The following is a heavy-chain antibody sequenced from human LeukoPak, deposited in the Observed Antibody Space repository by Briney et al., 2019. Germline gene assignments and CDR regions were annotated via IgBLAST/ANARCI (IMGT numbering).Heavy chain of an antibody. J-gene: IGHJ5*02. CDR2: INPSGGST. CDR3: ARAEGYFDWLLPFDP. Sequence: GASVKVSCKASGYTFTSYYMHWVRQAPGQGLEWMGIINPSGGSTRYAQKFQGRVTMTRDTYTRTVYMELSSLRSEDTAVYYCARAEGYFDWLLPFDPWGQGTLVTVSS. D-gene: IGHD3-9*01. CDR1: GYTFTSYY. V-gene: IGHV1-46*01.